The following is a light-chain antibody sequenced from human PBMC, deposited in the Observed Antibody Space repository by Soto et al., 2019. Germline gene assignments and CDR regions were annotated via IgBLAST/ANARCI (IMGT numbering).Light chain of an antibody. CDR2: QAS. Sequence: DIKMTQSPSTLSASVGDRVAISCRASQSVSGWLAWYQQKPGKVPKLLIYQASTLEDGVPSRFSGSGSGTEFTLTISSLQPDDSATYYCQHYNDYSYTFGPGTKVDI. CDR3: QHYNDYSYT. V-gene: IGKV1-5*03. CDR1: QSVSGW. J-gene: IGKJ2*01.